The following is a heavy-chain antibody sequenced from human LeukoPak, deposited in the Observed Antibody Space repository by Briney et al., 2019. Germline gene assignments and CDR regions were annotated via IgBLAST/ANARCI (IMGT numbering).Heavy chain of an antibody. CDR3: ARGGGRNYYYGMDV. V-gene: IGHV3-20*01. D-gene: IGHD1-14*01. CDR1: GFTFDDYG. J-gene: IGHJ6*02. CDR2: INWNGGST. Sequence: PGGSLRLSCAASGFTFDDYGMSWVRQAPGKGLEWVSGINWNGGSTGYADSVKGRFTISRDNAKNSLYLQMNSLRAEDTALYHCARGGGRNYYYGMDVWAKGPRSPSP.